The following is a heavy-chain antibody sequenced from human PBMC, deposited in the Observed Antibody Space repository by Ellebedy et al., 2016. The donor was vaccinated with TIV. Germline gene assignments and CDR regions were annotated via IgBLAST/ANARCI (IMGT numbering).Heavy chain of an antibody. V-gene: IGHV3-30*18. CDR3: TKDAWERAQVSWEHDF. Sequence: GESLKIPCAASGFTFNTYGMHWVRQAPGKGLEWVAVVSYDGNKKYYADSVKGRFTISRDNSKNTVYLQMNSLRPEDTAVYYCTKDAWERAQVSWEHDFWGQGTLVTVSS. CDR2: VSYDGNKK. J-gene: IGHJ4*02. D-gene: IGHD1-26*01. CDR1: GFTFNTYG.